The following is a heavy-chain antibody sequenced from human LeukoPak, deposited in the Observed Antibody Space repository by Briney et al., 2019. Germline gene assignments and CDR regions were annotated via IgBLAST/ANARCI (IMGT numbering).Heavy chain of an antibody. V-gene: IGHV3-53*01. Sequence: GGSLRLSCVVSGGSVCYNYMSWARQAPGKGLEFVSVLSSGGITYYADSVKGRFTITRDNSKNTLSLEMNTLRADDAAVYYCHICGFWGQGTLVTVSS. D-gene: IGHD2-2*01. CDR1: GGSVCYNY. J-gene: IGHJ4*02. CDR2: LSSGGIT. CDR3: HICGF.